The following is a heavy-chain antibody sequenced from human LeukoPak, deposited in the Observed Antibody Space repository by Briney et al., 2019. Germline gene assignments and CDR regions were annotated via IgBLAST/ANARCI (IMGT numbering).Heavy chain of an antibody. D-gene: IGHD5-24*01. J-gene: IGHJ4*02. Sequence: PSETLSLTCTVSGGSISSGDYYWSWIRQPPGKGLEWIGYIYYSGSTYYNPSLKSRVTISVDTSKNQFSLKLSSVTAADTAVYYCARAPGHGYNSQFDYWGQGTLVTVSS. V-gene: IGHV4-30-4*01. CDR2: IYYSGST. CDR1: GGSISSGDYY. CDR3: ARAPGHGYNSQFDY.